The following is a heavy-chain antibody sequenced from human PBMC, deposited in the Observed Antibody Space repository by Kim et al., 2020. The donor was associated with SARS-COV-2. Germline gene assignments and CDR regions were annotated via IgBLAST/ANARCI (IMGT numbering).Heavy chain of an antibody. D-gene: IGHD1-26*01. J-gene: IGHJ4*02. V-gene: IGHV3-23*01. Sequence: WGSLRLSCAASGFTFSSYAMSWVRQAPGKGLEWVSAISGSGGSTYFADSVKGRFTISRDNSKNTLYLQMNSLRAEDTAVYYCAKLAFLWELLINFDYWGQGTLVTVSS. CDR2: ISGSGGST. CDR3: AKLAFLWELLINFDY. CDR1: GFTFSSYA.